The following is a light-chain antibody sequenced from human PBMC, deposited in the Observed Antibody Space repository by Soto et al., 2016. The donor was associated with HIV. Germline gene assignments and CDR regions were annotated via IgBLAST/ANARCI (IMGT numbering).Light chain of an antibody. Sequence: DIQMTQSPSTLSASVGDRVTITCRASQSISSWLAWYQQKPGKAPKLLIYKASSLESGVPSRFSGSGSGTDFSLTISSLQPEDFATYYCQQRGTFGQGTKLEMK. V-gene: IGKV1-5*03. CDR2: KAS. J-gene: IGKJ2*01. CDR1: QSISSW. CDR3: QQRGT.